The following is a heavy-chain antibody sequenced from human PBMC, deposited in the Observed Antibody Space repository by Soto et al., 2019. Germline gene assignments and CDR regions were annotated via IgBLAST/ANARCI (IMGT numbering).Heavy chain of an antibody. CDR3: AKRLGAGGHFDY. CDR2: VSSGGGT. J-gene: IGHJ4*02. CDR1: GFTFSTYA. V-gene: IGHV3-23*01. Sequence: EVELLESGGGLVQPEGSLRLSCAASGFTFSTYAMGWVRQAPGKGLEWVSVVSSGGGTHYADSVKGRFTVTRDNSKNTLSLQMTSLRADDTSVYYCAKRLGAGGHFDYGGQGALVTVSS. D-gene: IGHD2-15*01.